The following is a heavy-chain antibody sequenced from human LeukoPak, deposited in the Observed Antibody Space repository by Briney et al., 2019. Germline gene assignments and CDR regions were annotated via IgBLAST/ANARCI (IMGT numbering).Heavy chain of an antibody. J-gene: IGHJ4*02. Sequence: GGSLRLSCAASGFTVSSNYMSWVRQAPGKGLEWVSYISSSGSTIYYADSVKGRFTISRDNAKNSLYLQMNSLRAEDTAVYYCARGRDSSWYFLDYWGQGTLVTVSS. D-gene: IGHD6-13*01. CDR2: ISSSGSTI. CDR3: ARGRDSSWYFLDY. V-gene: IGHV3-11*01. CDR1: GFTVSSNY.